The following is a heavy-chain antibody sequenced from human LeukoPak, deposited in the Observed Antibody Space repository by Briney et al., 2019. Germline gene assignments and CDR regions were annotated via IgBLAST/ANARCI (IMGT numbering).Heavy chain of an antibody. J-gene: IGHJ4*02. Sequence: GGSLRLSCAASGFTFSSYSMHCVRQAPGKGLEYVSGINFNGGSTSYADSVRGRFTISRDNSKNTLYLQMGSLRGEDMAVYYCARRRTSCYDYWGQGTLVTVSS. V-gene: IGHV3-64*02. CDR1: GFTFSSYS. CDR2: INFNGGST. D-gene: IGHD2-2*01. CDR3: ARRRTSCYDY.